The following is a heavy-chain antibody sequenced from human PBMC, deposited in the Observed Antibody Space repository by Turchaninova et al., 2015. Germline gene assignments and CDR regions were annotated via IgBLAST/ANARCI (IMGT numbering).Heavy chain of an antibody. CDR1: DGTVKNRKW. CDR3: ARGSISVPGPDY. Sequence: VQVQESGPGLVQPPGTLHQTGAGSDGTVKNRKWWTVGRQSSGKGLEWMGEIYQRGTPNYNPSLKSRVTISLDSSMRQFSLNLTSVTAADTAVYFCARGSISVPGPDYWGQGLLVTVSS. CDR2: IYQRGTP. J-gene: IGHJ4*02. V-gene: IGHV4-4*01.